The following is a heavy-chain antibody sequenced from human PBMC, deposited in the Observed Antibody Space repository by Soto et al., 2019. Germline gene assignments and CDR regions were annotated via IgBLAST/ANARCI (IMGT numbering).Heavy chain of an antibody. CDR3: ARDSSTVETAMVSQYFYGMDV. V-gene: IGHV1-69*12. CDR2: VVPMFGSP. D-gene: IGHD5-18*01. Sequence: QGQLVQSGAEVKKPGSSVKVSCKSSGDTFISYAISWVRQAPGQGLEWLGGVVPMFGSPNYAQKFQGRVTIIEDESTSTAYLEMSSMTTEDTAVYYCARDSSTVETAMVSQYFYGMDVWGHGTTVTVSS. CDR1: GDTFISYA. J-gene: IGHJ6*02.